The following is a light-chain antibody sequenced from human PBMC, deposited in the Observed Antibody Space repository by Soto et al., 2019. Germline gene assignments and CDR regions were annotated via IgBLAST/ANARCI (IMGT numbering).Light chain of an antibody. Sequence: QSVPTQPPSASGTPGQRVTISCSGSSSNIGSNYVYWYQQLAGTAPKLLIYSNNQRPSGVPDRFSGSKSGTSASLAISGLRSEDEADYYCAVWDDSLSGKLFGGGTKLTVL. CDR2: SNN. V-gene: IGLV1-47*02. CDR3: AVWDDSLSGKL. CDR1: SSNIGSNY. J-gene: IGLJ2*01.